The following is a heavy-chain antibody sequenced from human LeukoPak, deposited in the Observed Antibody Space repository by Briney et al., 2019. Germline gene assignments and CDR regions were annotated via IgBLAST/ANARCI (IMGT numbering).Heavy chain of an antibody. CDR2: ISSSSSYI. J-gene: IGHJ3*02. CDR3: ARDMAMVTRSAFDI. V-gene: IGHV3-21*01. Sequence: PGGSLRLSYAASGFTFSSYSMNWVRQAPGKGLEWVSSISSSSSYIYYADSVKGRFTISRDNAKNSLYLQMNSLRAEDTAVYYCARDMAMVTRSAFDIWGQGTMVTVSS. D-gene: IGHD5-18*01. CDR1: GFTFSSYS.